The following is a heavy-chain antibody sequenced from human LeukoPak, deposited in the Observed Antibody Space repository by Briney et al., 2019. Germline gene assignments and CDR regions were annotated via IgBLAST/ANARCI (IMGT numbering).Heavy chain of an antibody. Sequence: GGSLRLSCAASGFTFSSYEMNWVRQAPGKGLEWVSYISSSGSTIYYADSVKGRFTISRDNAKSSLYLQMNSLRAEDTAVYYCARESGYGDYGYWGQGTLVTASS. CDR1: GFTFSSYE. D-gene: IGHD4-17*01. CDR3: ARESGYGDYGY. V-gene: IGHV3-48*03. CDR2: ISSSGSTI. J-gene: IGHJ4*02.